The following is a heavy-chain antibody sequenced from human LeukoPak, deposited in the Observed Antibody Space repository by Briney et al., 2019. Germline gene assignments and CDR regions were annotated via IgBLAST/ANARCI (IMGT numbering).Heavy chain of an antibody. CDR2: INPNSGGT. V-gene: IGHV1-2*02. D-gene: IGHD1-7*01. J-gene: IGHJ5*02. Sequence: ASVNVSFTASGYTFTGYYMHWVRQAPGQGLEWMGWINPNSGGTNYAQKFQGRVTMTRDTSISTAYMELSRLRCDDTAVYYCARDIITGTTSNWFDTWGQGTLVTVSS. CDR1: GYTFTGYY. CDR3: ARDIITGTTSNWFDT.